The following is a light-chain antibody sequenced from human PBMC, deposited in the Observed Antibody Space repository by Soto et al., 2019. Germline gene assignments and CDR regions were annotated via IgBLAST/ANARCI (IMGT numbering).Light chain of an antibody. J-gene: IGLJ1*01. CDR2: EVS. V-gene: IGLV2-18*02. Sequence: QSVLTQPRSVSGSPGQSVTISCTGTSREVGGYDHVSWYQQHPDTAPKLMIYEVSNRPSGVPDRFSGSKSGNTASLTISGLQAEDEADYYCSSYTSSSTYVFGTGTKVTVL. CDR1: SREVGGYDH. CDR3: SSYTSSSTYV.